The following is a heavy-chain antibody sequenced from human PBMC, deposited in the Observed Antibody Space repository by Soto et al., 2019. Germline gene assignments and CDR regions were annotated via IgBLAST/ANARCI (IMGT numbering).Heavy chain of an antibody. CDR2: IKEDGTEK. V-gene: IGHV3-7*03. J-gene: IGHJ6*02. CDR1: GFTFSGYW. Sequence: PGGSLRLSCAASGFTFSGYWMSWVRQAPGKGLEWVANIKEDGTEKYYVDSVKGRFTISRDNAENSLYLQMNSLRVEDTAIYYCKRDLRSFGMDVWGQGTTVTVSS. CDR3: KRDLRSFGMDV.